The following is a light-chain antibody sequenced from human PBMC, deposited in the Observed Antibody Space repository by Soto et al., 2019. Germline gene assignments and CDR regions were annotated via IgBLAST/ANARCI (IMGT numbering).Light chain of an antibody. Sequence: ALTQPRSVSGSPGQSVTISCTGTSSDVGGYKYVSWYQQKPGKAPKLIIYGVSRWPSGVPNRFSGSKSGNRASLTISGLQAEDEGDYYCCSYAGGPEVFGTGTKVTVL. J-gene: IGLJ1*01. CDR3: CSYAGGPEV. CDR1: SSDVGGYKY. V-gene: IGLV2-11*01. CDR2: GVS.